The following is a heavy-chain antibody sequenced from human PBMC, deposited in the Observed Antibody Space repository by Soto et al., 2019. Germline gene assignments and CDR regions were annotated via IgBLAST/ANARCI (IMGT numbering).Heavy chain of an antibody. Sequence: QVQLQESGPGLVKPSQTLSLTCTVSGGSISSGDYYWRWIRQPPGKGLEWVGYIYYSGSTYYNPALKCRVTIAVDPSKNQYSLKLSSVTAADTAVYYCARAHYYDSSGYYYVPNWFDPWGQGTLVTVSS. CDR3: ARAHYYDSSGYYYVPNWFDP. CDR2: IYYSGST. CDR1: GGSISSGDYY. V-gene: IGHV4-30-4*01. J-gene: IGHJ5*02. D-gene: IGHD3-22*01.